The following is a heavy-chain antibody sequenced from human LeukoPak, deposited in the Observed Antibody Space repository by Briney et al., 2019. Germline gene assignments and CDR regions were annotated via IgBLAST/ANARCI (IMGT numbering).Heavy chain of an antibody. D-gene: IGHD6-13*01. J-gene: IGHJ4*02. CDR2: IRYDGSNK. CDR1: GFTFSSDG. Sequence: GGSLRLSCAASGFTFSSDGMHWVRQAPGKGLEWVAFIRYDGSNKYYADSVKGRFTISRDNSKNTLYLQMNSLRAEDTAVYYCAKDLVRGSSWYASNFDYWGQGTLVTVSS. CDR3: AKDLVRGSSWYASNFDY. V-gene: IGHV3-30*02.